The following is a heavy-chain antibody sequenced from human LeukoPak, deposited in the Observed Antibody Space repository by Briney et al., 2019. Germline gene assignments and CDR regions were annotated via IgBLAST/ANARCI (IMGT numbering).Heavy chain of an antibody. CDR2: ISSSSSYI. Sequence: GGSLRLSCAASGFTFSSYSMNWVRQAPGKGLEWVSSISSSSSYIYYADSVKGRFTISRDNAKNSLYLQMNSLRAEDTAVYYCARVGDDYGDSNWFDPWGQGTLVTVSS. CDR3: ARVGDDYGDSNWFDP. J-gene: IGHJ5*02. D-gene: IGHD4-17*01. CDR1: GFTFSSYS. V-gene: IGHV3-21*01.